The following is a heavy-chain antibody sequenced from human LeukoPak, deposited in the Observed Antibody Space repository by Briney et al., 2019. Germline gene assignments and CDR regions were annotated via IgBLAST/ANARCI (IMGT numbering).Heavy chain of an antibody. J-gene: IGHJ4*02. CDR3: ARERYFDY. Sequence: GSLRLSCAASGFTFSTCAMSWVRQAPGKGLEWVSTISGGGRSTDYADSVKGQFTISRDNSKNTLYLQMNSLRAEDTAVYYCARERYFDYWGQGTLVTVSS. CDR1: GFTFSTCA. CDR2: ISGGGRST. V-gene: IGHV3-23*01.